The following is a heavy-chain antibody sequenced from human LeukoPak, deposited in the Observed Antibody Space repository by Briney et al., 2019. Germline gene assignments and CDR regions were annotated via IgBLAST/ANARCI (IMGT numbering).Heavy chain of an antibody. J-gene: IGHJ4*02. CDR2: INPNSGGT. Sequence: ASVTVSCKASGYSFTGYYMYWVRQAPGQGLEWMGWINPNSGGTNYAQKFQDRVTMSRDTSISTAYMELSRLRSDDTAVYYCAKISSGWSFDYWGQGTLVTVSS. V-gene: IGHV1-2*02. CDR1: GYSFTGYY. CDR3: AKISSGWSFDY. D-gene: IGHD6-19*01.